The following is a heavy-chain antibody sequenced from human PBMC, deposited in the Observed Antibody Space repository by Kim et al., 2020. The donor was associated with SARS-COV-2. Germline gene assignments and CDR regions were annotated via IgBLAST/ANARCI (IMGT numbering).Heavy chain of an antibody. CDR1: GFTFSSYA. V-gene: IGHV3-30*04. CDR3: ARDVELHPKRYYYYGMDV. CDR2: ISYDGSNK. Sequence: GGSLRLSCAASGFTFSSYAMHWVRQAPGKGLEWVAVISYDGSNKYYADSVKGRFTISRDNSKNTLYLQMNSLRAEDTAVYYCARDVELHPKRYYYYGMDVWGQGATVTVSS. D-gene: IGHD1-26*01. J-gene: IGHJ6*02.